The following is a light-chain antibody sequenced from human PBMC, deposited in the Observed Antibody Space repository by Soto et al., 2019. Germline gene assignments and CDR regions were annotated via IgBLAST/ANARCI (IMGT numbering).Light chain of an antibody. CDR3: QQRSSWPPVS. V-gene: IGKV3-11*01. J-gene: IGKJ5*01. CDR1: QSVDRY. Sequence: EIVLTQSPATLSLSPGERATLSCRASQSVDRYLAWYQQKPGQAPKVLIYDASSRATGIPARFSGSGSGTDFTLTISSLEPEDFAVDYCQQRSSWPPVSFGQGTRLEIK. CDR2: DAS.